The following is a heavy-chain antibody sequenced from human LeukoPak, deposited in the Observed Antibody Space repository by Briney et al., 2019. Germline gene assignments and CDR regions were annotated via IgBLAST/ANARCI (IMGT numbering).Heavy chain of an antibody. CDR1: GGTFSSYA. V-gene: IGHV1-8*03. CDR3: ARAEYCSSTSCDFDY. Sequence: ASVKVSCKASGGTFSSYAISWVRQATGQGLEWMGWMNPNSGNTGYAQKFQGRVTITRNTSISTAYMELSSLRSEDTAVYYCARAEYCSSTSCDFDYWGQGTLVTVSS. J-gene: IGHJ4*02. D-gene: IGHD2-2*01. CDR2: MNPNSGNT.